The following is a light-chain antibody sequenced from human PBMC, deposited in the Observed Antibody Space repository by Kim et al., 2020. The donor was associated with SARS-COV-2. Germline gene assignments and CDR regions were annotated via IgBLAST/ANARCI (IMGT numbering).Light chain of an antibody. Sequence: TAGGDRVTITCRPSRGITNYLAWYQQKPGKVPKLLIYAASTLQSGVPFRFSGSGSGTDFTLPISSLQPEDVATYYCQKYNSAPITFGQGTRLEIK. CDR3: QKYNSAPIT. V-gene: IGKV1-27*01. CDR1: RGITNY. J-gene: IGKJ5*01. CDR2: AAS.